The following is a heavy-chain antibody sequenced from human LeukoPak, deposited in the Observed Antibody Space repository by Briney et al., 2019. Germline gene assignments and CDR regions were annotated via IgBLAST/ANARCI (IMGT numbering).Heavy chain of an antibody. CDR2: INEDGSGK. CDR1: GFTFSNYW. Sequence: GGSLRLSCVSSGFTFSNYWMKWVRQAPGRGLEWVASINEDGSGKFSVGSVKDRITISRDNTRNSLDLQINSLTVEDTAIYYCARDDGDVWGTGTTVTVSS. V-gene: IGHV3-7*01. J-gene: IGHJ6*04. CDR3: ARDDGDV.